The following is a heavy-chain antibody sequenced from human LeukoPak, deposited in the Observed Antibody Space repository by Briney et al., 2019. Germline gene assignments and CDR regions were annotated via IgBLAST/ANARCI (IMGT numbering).Heavy chain of an antibody. Sequence: ASVKVSCTASGYTFTSYDINWVRQATGQGLEWMGWMNPNSGNTGYAQKFQGRVAMTRNTSISTAYMELSSLRSEDTAVYYCARVPRARAGYAYYFDYWGQGTLVTVSS. V-gene: IGHV1-8*01. J-gene: IGHJ4*02. CDR2: MNPNSGNT. CDR3: ARVPRARAGYAYYFDY. D-gene: IGHD5-12*01. CDR1: GYTFTSYD.